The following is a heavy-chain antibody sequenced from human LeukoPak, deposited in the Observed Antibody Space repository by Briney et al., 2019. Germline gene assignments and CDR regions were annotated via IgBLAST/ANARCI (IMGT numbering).Heavy chain of an antibody. Sequence: PGGSLRLSCAASGFTFSSYSMNWVRQAPGKGLEWVSYISSSSSYIYYADSVKGRFTISRDNAKNSLYLQMNSLRAEDTAVYYCARDDRTTPVPFSWGQGTLVTVSS. J-gene: IGHJ4*02. CDR2: ISSSSSYI. CDR1: GFTFSSYS. D-gene: IGHD1-14*01. V-gene: IGHV3-21*05. CDR3: ARDDRTTPVPFS.